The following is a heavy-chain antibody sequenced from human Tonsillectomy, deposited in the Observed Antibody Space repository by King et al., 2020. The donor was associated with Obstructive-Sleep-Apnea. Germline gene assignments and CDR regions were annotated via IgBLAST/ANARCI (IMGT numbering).Heavy chain of an antibody. V-gene: IGHV4-31*03. D-gene: IGHD2-2*01. Sequence: QLQESGPGLVKPSQTLSLTCTVSGGSISSGGYYWSWIRQHPGKGLEWIGYIYYSGSTYYNPSLKSRVTISVDTSKNQFSLKLSSVTAADTAVYYCARGDCSSTSCYGGNWFDPWGQGTLVTVSS. CDR3: ARGDCSSTSCYGGNWFDP. J-gene: IGHJ5*02. CDR2: IYYSGST. CDR1: GGSISSGGYY.